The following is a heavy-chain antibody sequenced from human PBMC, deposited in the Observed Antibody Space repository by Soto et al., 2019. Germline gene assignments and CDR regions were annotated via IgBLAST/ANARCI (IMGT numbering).Heavy chain of an antibody. CDR3: TRRLSVVGTSSLDY. CDR1: GFTISSYW. Sequence: EVQLVESGGGLVQPGGSLRLSCAASGFTISSYWMHWVRQAPGKGLVWVSRINTDGSSTSYADSVKGRFTTSRDNAKNTLYLQMNSLRAEDTAVYYCTRRLSVVGTSSLDYWGQGTLVTVSS. V-gene: IGHV3-74*01. D-gene: IGHD2-15*01. J-gene: IGHJ4*02. CDR2: INTDGSST.